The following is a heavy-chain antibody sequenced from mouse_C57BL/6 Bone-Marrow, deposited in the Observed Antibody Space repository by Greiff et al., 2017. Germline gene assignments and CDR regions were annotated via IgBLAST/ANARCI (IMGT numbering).Heavy chain of an antibody. D-gene: IGHD4-1*01. CDR1: GYSFTSYY. V-gene: IGHV1-66*01. CDR3: ARGLDPYYFDY. CDR2: IYPGSGNT. J-gene: IGHJ2*01. Sequence: QVHVKQSGPELVKPGASVKISCKASGYSFTSYYIHWVKQRPGQGLEWIGWIYPGSGNTKYNEKFKGKATLTADTSSSTAYMQLSSLTSEDSAVYYCARGLDPYYFDYWGQGTTLTVSS.